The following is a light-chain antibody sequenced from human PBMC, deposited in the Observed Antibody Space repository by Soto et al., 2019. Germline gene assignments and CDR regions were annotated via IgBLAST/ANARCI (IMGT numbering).Light chain of an antibody. V-gene: IGLV2-14*01. CDR1: SRDVGGYNY. Sequence: QSVLTQPASVSGSPGQSITISCTGTSRDVGGYNYVSWYQQYPGKAPKLLIYDVSNRPSGVSNRFSGSKSGNTASLTISGLQAEYEADYYCSSYTSSSTLYVFGTGTKVTVL. CDR2: DVS. J-gene: IGLJ1*01. CDR3: SSYTSSSTLYV.